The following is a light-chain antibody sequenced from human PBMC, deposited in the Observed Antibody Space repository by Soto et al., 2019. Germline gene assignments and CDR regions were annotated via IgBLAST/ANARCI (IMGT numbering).Light chain of an antibody. CDR3: QQSYITPRT. CDR2: AAS. J-gene: IGKJ2*01. V-gene: IGKV1-39*01. CDR1: QTIITY. Sequence: DIQMTQSPSSLSASVGDRVSITCRASQTIITYLNWYQQKPGKAPKLLISAASNLQSGVPSSFSGSGSETEFTLTISSVQPEDFATYYCQQSYITPRTVGQGTKLEIK.